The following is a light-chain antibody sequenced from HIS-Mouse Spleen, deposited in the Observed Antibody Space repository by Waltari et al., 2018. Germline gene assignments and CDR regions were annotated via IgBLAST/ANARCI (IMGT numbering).Light chain of an antibody. CDR3: QQLNSYPQET. Sequence: DIQLTQSPSFLSASVGDRVTIPCRASPGISSHLAWYQQKPGKAPKLLIYAASTLQSGVPSRFSGSGSGTEFTLTISSLQPEDFATYYCQQLNSYPQETFGGGTKVEIK. CDR2: AAS. J-gene: IGKJ4*01. CDR1: PGISSH. V-gene: IGKV1-9*01.